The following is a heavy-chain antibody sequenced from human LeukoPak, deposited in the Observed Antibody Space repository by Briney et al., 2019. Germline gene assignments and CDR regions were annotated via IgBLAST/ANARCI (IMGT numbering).Heavy chain of an antibody. J-gene: IGHJ6*03. CDR1: GGSISSSSYY. D-gene: IGHD3-22*01. CDR2: IYYSGST. CDR3: ARGYYDSSGYYPGYYYYYYMDV. V-gene: IGHV4-39*02. Sequence: PSETLSLTCTVSGGSISSSSYYWGWIRQPPGKGLEWLGSIYYSGSTYYHPSLKSRVTISVDTSKIHFSLKLSSVTAADTAVYYCARGYYDSSGYYPGYYYYYYMDVWGKGTTVTISS.